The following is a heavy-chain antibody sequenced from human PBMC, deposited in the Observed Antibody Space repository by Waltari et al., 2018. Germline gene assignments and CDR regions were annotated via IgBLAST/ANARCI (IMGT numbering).Heavy chain of an antibody. CDR1: GGSFSGYY. CDR2: INHGGRN. D-gene: IGHD3-16*01. J-gene: IGHJ4*02. CDR3: ASGGVWGELYGY. V-gene: IGHV4-34*01. Sequence: QVQLQQWGAGLLKPSETLSLTCAVYGGSFSGYYWSWIRQPPGKGLEWIGEINHGGRNNYSPSLKSRVTISVDTCKNQFSLKLRSVTAADTAVYYCASGGVWGELYGYWGQGTLVTVSS.